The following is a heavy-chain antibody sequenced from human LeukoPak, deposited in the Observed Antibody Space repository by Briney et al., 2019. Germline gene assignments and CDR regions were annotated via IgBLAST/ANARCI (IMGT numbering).Heavy chain of an antibody. CDR1: GFTFRDYG. CDR3: AKDLLAMVGYMDV. CDR2: INTVGVNT. V-gene: IGHV3-23*01. J-gene: IGHJ6*03. D-gene: IGHD5-18*01. Sequence: GGSLRLSCAASGFTFRDYGMSWVRQAPGKGLEWVSSINTVGVNTHYADSVKGRFTISRDNSKNTLYLQMTSLRAEDTAMYYCAKDLLAMVGYMDVWGKGTTVTVSS.